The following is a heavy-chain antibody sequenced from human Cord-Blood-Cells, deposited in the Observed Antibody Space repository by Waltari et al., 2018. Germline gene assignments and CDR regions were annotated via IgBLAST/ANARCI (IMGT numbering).Heavy chain of an antibody. D-gene: IGHD6-6*01. CDR3: ATWEFNSSDLPDAFDI. CDR1: GGTFSSYA. Sequence: QVQLVQSGAEVKKPGSSVKVSCKASGGTFSSYALSWVRQAPGQGLEWMGGIIPIFGTANYAQKFQGRVTITADKSTSTAYMELSSLRSEDTAVYYCATWEFNSSDLPDAFDIWGQGTMVTVSS. J-gene: IGHJ3*02. V-gene: IGHV1-69*06. CDR2: IIPIFGTA.